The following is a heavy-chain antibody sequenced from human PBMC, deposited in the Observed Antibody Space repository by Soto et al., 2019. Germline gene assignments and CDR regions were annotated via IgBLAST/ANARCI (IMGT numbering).Heavy chain of an antibody. Sequence: GGSLRLSCAASGFTFSSYAMHWVRQSPGKGLEWVAVISYGGSNKYYADSVKGRFTISRDNSKNTLYLQMNSLRAEDTAVYYCARLSGYCTNGVCYNPFDYWGQGTLVTVSS. J-gene: IGHJ4*02. D-gene: IGHD2-8*01. CDR3: ARLSGYCTNGVCYNPFDY. CDR1: GFTFSSYA. V-gene: IGHV3-30-3*01. CDR2: ISYGGSNK.